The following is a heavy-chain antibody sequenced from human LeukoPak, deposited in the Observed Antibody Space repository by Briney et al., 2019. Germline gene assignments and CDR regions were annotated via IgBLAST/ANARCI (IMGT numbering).Heavy chain of an antibody. V-gene: IGHV1-8*01. J-gene: IGHJ4*02. CDR2: MNPNSGNT. Sequence: ASVTVSCKASGYTFTNYDINWVRQATGQGLEWMGWMNPNSGNTGYAQKFQGRVTTTRNTSISTAYMELSSLRSEDTAVYYCARVNCSSTSCRSKFLDYWGQGTLVTVSS. CDR1: GYTFTNYD. D-gene: IGHD2-2*01. CDR3: ARVNCSSTSCRSKFLDY.